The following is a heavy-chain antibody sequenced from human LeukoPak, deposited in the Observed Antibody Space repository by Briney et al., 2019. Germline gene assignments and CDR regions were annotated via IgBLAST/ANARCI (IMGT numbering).Heavy chain of an antibody. CDR2: IKEDGSDK. Sequence: GGSLRLSCAASGFSFSIYWMSWVRQTPGKGLEWVALIKEDGSDKYYVDFVKGRFTISRDNAKNSLYLQMNSLRSEDTAVYYCARGEWLLAYLFDYWGQGTLVTVSS. CDR3: ARGEWLLAYLFDY. D-gene: IGHD3-3*01. J-gene: IGHJ4*02. CDR1: GFSFSIYW. V-gene: IGHV3-7*01.